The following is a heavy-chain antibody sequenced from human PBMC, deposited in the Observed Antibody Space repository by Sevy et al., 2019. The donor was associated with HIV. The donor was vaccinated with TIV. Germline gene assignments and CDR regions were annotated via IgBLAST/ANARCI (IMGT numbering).Heavy chain of an antibody. J-gene: IGHJ4*02. Sequence: GGSLRLSCAASGFTFSSYAMSWVRQAPGKGLEWVSAISGSGGSTYYADSVKGRFTISRDNSKNTLYLQMNSLRAEDTAVYYCAKVDGIVVVVAATQVSPYFDYWGQGTLDTVSS. CDR2: ISGSGGST. D-gene: IGHD2-15*01. V-gene: IGHV3-23*01. CDR1: GFTFSSYA. CDR3: AKVDGIVVVVAATQVSPYFDY.